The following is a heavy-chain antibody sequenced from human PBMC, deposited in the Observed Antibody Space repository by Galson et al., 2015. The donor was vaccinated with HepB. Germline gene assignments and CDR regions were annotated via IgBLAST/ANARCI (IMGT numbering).Heavy chain of an antibody. V-gene: IGHV3-30*02. CDR3: ATAIGIVATIGDY. CDR2: IRYDGSNK. J-gene: IGHJ4*02. Sequence: SLRLSCAASGFTFSSYAMHWVRQAPGKGLEWVAFIRYDGSNKYYADSVKGRFTISRDNSKNTLYLQMNSLRAEDTAVYYCATAIGIVATIGDYWGQGTLVTVSS. CDR1: GFTFSSYA. D-gene: IGHD5-12*01.